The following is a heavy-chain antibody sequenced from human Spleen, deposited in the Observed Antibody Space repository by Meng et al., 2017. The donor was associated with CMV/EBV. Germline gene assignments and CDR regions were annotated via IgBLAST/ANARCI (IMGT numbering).Heavy chain of an antibody. D-gene: IGHD3-22*01. Sequence: ASVKVSCKASGYTFTGYYMHWVRQAPGQGLEWMGWINPNSGGTNYAQKFQGRVTMTRDTSTSTAYMEVSRLRSGDTAMYYCAREDAGDSSGYYSANFDSWGQGTLVTVSS. J-gene: IGHJ4*02. V-gene: IGHV1-2*02. CDR1: GYTFTGYY. CDR3: AREDAGDSSGYYSANFDS. CDR2: INPNSGGT.